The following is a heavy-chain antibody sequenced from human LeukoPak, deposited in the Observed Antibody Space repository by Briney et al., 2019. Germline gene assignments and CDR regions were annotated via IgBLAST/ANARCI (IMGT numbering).Heavy chain of an antibody. D-gene: IGHD3-10*01. V-gene: IGHV3-23*01. CDR2: ISGSGTST. CDR1: GFTFSSYA. J-gene: IGHJ4*02. CDR3: AKGTQAPITMVRGVPYYFDY. Sequence: GGSLRLSCAASGFTFSSYAMSWVRQAPGKGLGWVSSISGSGTSTYYADSVKGRFTISRDNSKNTLYLQMNSLRAEDTAVYYCAKGTQAPITMVRGVPYYFDYWGQGTLVTVSS.